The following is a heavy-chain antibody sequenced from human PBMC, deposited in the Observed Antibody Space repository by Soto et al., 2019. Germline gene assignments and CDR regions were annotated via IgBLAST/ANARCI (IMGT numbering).Heavy chain of an antibody. CDR2: ISGSGGSP. D-gene: IGHD1-1*01. J-gene: IGHJ4*01. V-gene: IGHV3-23*01. CDR3: AKGGTNFDY. CDR1: GFTFSSYA. Sequence: EVQLLESGGGLVQPGGSLRISCAASGFTFSSYAMSWVRQAPGNGLEWVSVISGSGGSPYYADSVKGRFTISRDNSNNTLFLQMNSPRAEDTAVDYCAKGGTNFDYWGPVTLVTGSS.